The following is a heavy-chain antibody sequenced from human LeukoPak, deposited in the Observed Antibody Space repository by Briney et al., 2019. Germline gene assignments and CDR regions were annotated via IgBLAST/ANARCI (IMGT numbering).Heavy chain of an antibody. J-gene: IGHJ4*02. V-gene: IGHV1-18*01. Sequence: RGASVKVSCKASGYTFTSYAMNWVRQAPGQGLEWMGWISTYNDNTHYAQKFQGRVTMTTDTSTNTAYMELRSLRSDDTAVYYCAREMAVAGSGVIDSWGQGTLVTVSS. CDR2: ISTYNDNT. CDR3: AREMAVAGSGVIDS. D-gene: IGHD6-19*01. CDR1: GYTFTSYA.